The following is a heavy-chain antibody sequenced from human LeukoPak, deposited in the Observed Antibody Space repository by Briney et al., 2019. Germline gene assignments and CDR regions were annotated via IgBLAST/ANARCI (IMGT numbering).Heavy chain of an antibody. CDR2: IIPIFGTA. V-gene: IGHV1-69*13. CDR1: GGTFSSYA. D-gene: IGHD4-17*01. J-gene: IGHJ4*02. CDR3: VRGGDGDYEGEYFDY. Sequence: ASVKVSCKASGGTFSSYAISWVRQAPGQGLEWMGGIIPIFGTANYAQKFQGRVTITADESTSTAYMELSSLRSEDTAVYYCVRGGDGDYEGEYFDYWGQGTLVTVSS.